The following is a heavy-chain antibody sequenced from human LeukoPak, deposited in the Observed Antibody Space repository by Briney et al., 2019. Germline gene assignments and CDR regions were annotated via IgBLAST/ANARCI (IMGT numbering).Heavy chain of an antibody. CDR1: GYIFTSYW. V-gene: IGHV5-51*01. Sequence: GESLQISCKGSGYIFTSYWIGWVRQLPGKGLEWMGIIYPGDSDTRYSPSFQGHVTISADKSTSTAYLQWSSLKASDTAMYYCARARQPAYPYYYDSSGYCDYWGQGTLVTVSS. CDR3: ARARQPAYPYYYDSSGYCDY. CDR2: IYPGDSDT. J-gene: IGHJ4*02. D-gene: IGHD3-22*01.